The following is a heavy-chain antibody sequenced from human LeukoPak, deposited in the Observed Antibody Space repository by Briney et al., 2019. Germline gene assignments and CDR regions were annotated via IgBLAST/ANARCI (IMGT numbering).Heavy chain of an antibody. Sequence: PGGSLRLSCAASGFTVSSNYMSWVRQAPGKGLEWVSGISGSGGSTIYADSVKGRFTISRDNSKNTLFLQMNSLRAEDTAVYYCGYDPYCSGDNCYSGNFHHWGQGTLVTVS. CDR2: ISGSGGST. D-gene: IGHD2-15*01. CDR3: GYDPYCSGDNCYSGNFHH. CDR1: GFTVSSNY. V-gene: IGHV3-23*01. J-gene: IGHJ1*01.